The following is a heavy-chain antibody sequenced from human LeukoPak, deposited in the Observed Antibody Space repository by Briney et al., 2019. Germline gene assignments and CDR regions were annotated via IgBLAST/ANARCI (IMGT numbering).Heavy chain of an antibody. CDR2: IKYDGSEK. CDR3: GKGSVTELDF. V-gene: IGHV3-7*01. J-gene: IGHJ4*02. CDR1: GFSFSSFW. Sequence: GGTLRLSCAASGFSFSSFWMSWVRQAPGGRLEWMANIKYDGSEKGYVDSVKGRFTISRDNAKNSLYLQMDSLRAKDTAVYYCGKGSVTELDFWGQGTLVAVSS. D-gene: IGHD2-21*02.